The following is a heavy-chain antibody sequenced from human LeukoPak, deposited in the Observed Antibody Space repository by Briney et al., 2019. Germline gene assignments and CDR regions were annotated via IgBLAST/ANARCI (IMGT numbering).Heavy chain of an antibody. V-gene: IGHV4-34*01. Sequence: SETLSLTCAVYGGSFSGYYWSWIRQPPGKGLEWIGEINHRGSTNYNPSLKSRVTISVDPSKNQFSLKLSSVTAADTAVYYCARAPAFWRGLDYWGQGTLVTVSS. CDR1: GGSFSGYY. CDR3: ARAPAFWRGLDY. J-gene: IGHJ4*02. D-gene: IGHD3-3*01. CDR2: INHRGST.